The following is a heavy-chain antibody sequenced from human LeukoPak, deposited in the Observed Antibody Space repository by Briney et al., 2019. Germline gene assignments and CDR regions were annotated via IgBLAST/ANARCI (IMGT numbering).Heavy chain of an antibody. CDR2: ISAYNGNT. J-gene: IGHJ5*02. CDR3: AKGPTMIVVVNWFDP. V-gene: IGHV1-18*01. Sequence: ASVKVSCKASGYTFTSYGISWVRQAPGQGLEWMGWISAYNGNTNYAQKLQGRVTMTTDTSTSTAYMELRSLRSDDTAVYYCAKGPTMIVVVNWFDPWGQGTLVTVSS. CDR1: GYTFTSYG. D-gene: IGHD3-22*01.